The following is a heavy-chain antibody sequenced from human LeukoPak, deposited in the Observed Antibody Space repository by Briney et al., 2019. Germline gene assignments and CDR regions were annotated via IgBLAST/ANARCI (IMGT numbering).Heavy chain of an antibody. J-gene: IGHJ5*02. CDR3: AGGKGQQTPDWFDP. V-gene: IGHV4-31*03. CDR2: IFYTGST. Sequence: SETLSLTCTVAGVSINSDNYYWTWIRQHPGKGLEWIGFIFYTGSTSYNRSLKSRVAISTDTSTNQFPLRLTSVTAADTAVYYCAGGKGQQTPDWFDPWGQGTQVTVSS. D-gene: IGHD3-16*01. CDR1: GVSINSDNYY.